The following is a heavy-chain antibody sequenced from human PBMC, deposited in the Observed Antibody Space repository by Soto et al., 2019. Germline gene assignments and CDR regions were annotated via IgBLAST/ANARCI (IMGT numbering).Heavy chain of an antibody. D-gene: IGHD1-26*01. CDR1: GFTFSSYG. CDR2: ISYEGRIQ. J-gene: IGHJ4*02. CDR3: AKEGTTKRSYYFDF. Sequence: QVQLVESGGGVVQPGRSVRLSCAATGFTFSSYGMQWVRQAPGKGLEWVAVISYEGRIQYYADSVKGRFTISRDNSKDTLYLQMNSLRAEDTAVYYCAKEGTTKRSYYFDFWGQGTLVTVSS. V-gene: IGHV3-30*18.